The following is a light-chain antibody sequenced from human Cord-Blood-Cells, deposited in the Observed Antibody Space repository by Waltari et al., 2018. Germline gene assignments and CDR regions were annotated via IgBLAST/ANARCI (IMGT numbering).Light chain of an antibody. CDR3: SSYTSSSTWV. CDR1: SSDVGGYNY. V-gene: IGLV2-14*03. CDR2: DVS. J-gene: IGLJ3*02. Sequence: QSALTQPASVSGSPGQSITISCTGTSSDVGGYNYVYRYQQHPGKAPKLMIYDVSNRPSGVSNRFSGSKSGNTASLTISGLQAEDEADYYCSSYTSSSTWVFGGGTKLTVL.